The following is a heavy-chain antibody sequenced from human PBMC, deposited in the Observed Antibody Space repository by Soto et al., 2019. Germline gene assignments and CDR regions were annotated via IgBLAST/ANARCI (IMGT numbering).Heavy chain of an antibody. CDR3: VKSPESTFSIFGPIWFDP. CDR1: GFTFSAYA. CDR2: ITNDGGAT. V-gene: IGHV3-64D*06. Sequence: QPGGPLRLSCSASGFTFSAYAMHWVRQAPGKGLKYVSAITNDGGATYYVDSVKGRFTISRDNSQNTLFLQMSSLRAEDTAVYYCVKSPESTFSIFGPIWFDPWGQGTLVTVS. J-gene: IGHJ5*02. D-gene: IGHD3-3*01.